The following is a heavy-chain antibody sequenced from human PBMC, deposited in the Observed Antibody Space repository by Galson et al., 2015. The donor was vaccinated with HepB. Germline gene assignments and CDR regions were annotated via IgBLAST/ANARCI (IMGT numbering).Heavy chain of an antibody. V-gene: IGHV6-1*01. J-gene: IGHJ3*02. Sequence: CAISGDSVSTNSAAWNWIRQSPSRGLEWLGRTYYRSKWYYDYTVSMKSRITINPDTSRNQFSLHLNSVTPEDTAVYYCTRGEWELQLGAFDIWGQGTMVTVSS. CDR3: TRGEWELQLGAFDI. CDR2: TYYRSKWYY. CDR1: GDSVSTNSAA. D-gene: IGHD1-26*01.